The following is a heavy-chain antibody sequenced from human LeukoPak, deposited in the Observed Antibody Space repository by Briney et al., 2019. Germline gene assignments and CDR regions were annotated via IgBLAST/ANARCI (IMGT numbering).Heavy chain of an antibody. CDR2: ISSSSSYI. D-gene: IGHD3-22*01. CDR3: ARGVGYDSPGYFDY. V-gene: IGHV3-21*01. Sequence: GGSLRLSCAASGFTFSSYSMNWVRQAPGKGLAWVSSISSSSSYIYYADSVKGRFTISRDNAKNSLYLQMNSLRAEDTAVYYCARGVGYDSPGYFDYWGQGTLVTVSS. CDR1: GFTFSSYS. J-gene: IGHJ4*02.